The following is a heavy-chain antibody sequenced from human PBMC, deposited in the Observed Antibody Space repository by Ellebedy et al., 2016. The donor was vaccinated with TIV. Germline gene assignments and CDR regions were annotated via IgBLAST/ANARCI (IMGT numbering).Heavy chain of an antibody. J-gene: IGHJ5*01. CDR1: GFSFRSYW. CDR3: ARRGSYGDYAVQVNSWFDS. Sequence: PGGSLRLSCAASGFSFRSYWMGWVRQAPGKGLEWVANIYQDGSDQYYVDSVKGRFTISRDNVNKSLFLQMNSLRVKDTAVYYCARRGSYGDYAVQVNSWFDSWGQGTLVTVSS. CDR2: IYQDGSDQ. V-gene: IGHV3-7*01. D-gene: IGHD4-17*01.